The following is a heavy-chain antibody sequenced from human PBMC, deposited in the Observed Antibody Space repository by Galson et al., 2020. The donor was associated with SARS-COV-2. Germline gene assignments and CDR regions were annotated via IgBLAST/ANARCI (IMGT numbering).Heavy chain of an antibody. CDR2: ISTSGSA. D-gene: IGHD3-22*01. CDR3: AREPEYYDTSGYLYYFDY. CDR1: GGSINSGSYY. J-gene: IGHJ4*02. V-gene: IGHV4-61*02. Sequence: SETLSLTCTVSGGSINSGSYYWSWIRQPAGEGLEWIGRISTSGSASYNPSLKSRVTISVDTSKNQFSLKLSSVTAADTAVYYCAREPEYYDTSGYLYYFDYWGQGTLVTVSS.